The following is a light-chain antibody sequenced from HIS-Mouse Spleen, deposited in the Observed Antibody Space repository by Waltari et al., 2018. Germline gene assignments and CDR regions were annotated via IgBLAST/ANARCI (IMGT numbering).Light chain of an antibody. CDR1: QSISSW. CDR3: QQYNSYWT. V-gene: IGKV1-5*03. CDR2: KAS. J-gene: IGKJ1*01. Sequence: DIQMTQAPSTLSASVGYRVTITCRASQSISSWLAWYQQKPGKAPKLLIYKASSLESGVPSRFSGSGSGTEFTLTISSLQPDDFATYSCQQYNSYWTFGQGTKVEIK.